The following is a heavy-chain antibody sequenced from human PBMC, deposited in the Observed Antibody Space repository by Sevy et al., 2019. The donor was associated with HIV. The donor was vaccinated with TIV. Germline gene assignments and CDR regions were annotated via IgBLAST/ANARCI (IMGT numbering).Heavy chain of an antibody. V-gene: IGHV1-69*13. CDR1: GGTFSSYA. Sequence: ASVKVSCKASGGTFSSYAISWVRQAPGQGLEWMGGIIPISGTANYAQKFQGRVTITADESTSTAYMELSSLRSEDTAVYYCARDGHTVTTVYAFDIWGQGTMVTVSS. J-gene: IGHJ3*02. CDR2: IIPISGTA. CDR3: ARDGHTVTTVYAFDI. D-gene: IGHD4-4*01.